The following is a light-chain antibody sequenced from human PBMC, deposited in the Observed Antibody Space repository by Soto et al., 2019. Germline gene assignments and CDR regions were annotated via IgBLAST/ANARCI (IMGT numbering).Light chain of an antibody. CDR3: QQRTNWPPLT. Sequence: EIVLTQSPATLSLSPGERATLSCRASQSVSSYLAWYQQKPGQAPRLLIYDASNRATGIPVRFSGSGSGTDFPLTISSLEPEDFAVYYCQQRTNWPPLTFGGGTKVEIK. V-gene: IGKV3-11*01. CDR1: QSVSSY. CDR2: DAS. J-gene: IGKJ4*01.